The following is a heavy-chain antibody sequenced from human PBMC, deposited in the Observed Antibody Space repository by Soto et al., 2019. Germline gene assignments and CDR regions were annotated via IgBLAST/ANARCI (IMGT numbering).Heavy chain of an antibody. CDR3: ARDRVAARPNIGMDV. J-gene: IGHJ6*02. D-gene: IGHD6-6*01. Sequence: ASVKVSCKASGYTFTSYGISWVRQAPGQGLEWMGWISAYNGNTNYAQKLQGRVTMTTDISTSTAYMELRSLRSDDTAVYYCARDRVAARPNIGMDVWGQGTTVTVSS. V-gene: IGHV1-18*01. CDR2: ISAYNGNT. CDR1: GYTFTSYG.